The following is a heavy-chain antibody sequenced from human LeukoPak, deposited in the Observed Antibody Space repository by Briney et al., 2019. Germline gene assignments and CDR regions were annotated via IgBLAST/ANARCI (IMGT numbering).Heavy chain of an antibody. J-gene: IGHJ4*02. V-gene: IGHV4-61*05. Sequence: SETLSLTCTVSGGSISSSSYYWSWIRQPPGKGLEWIGYIYYSGSTNYNPSLKSRVTISVDTSKNQFSLKLSSVTAADTAVYYCARHSSSYYDFDYWGQGTLVTVSS. D-gene: IGHD6-13*01. CDR1: GGSISSSSYY. CDR2: IYYSGST. CDR3: ARHSSSYYDFDY.